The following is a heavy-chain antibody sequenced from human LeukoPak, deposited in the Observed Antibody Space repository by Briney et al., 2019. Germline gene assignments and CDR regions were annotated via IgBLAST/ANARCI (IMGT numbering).Heavy chain of an antibody. D-gene: IGHD3-3*01. Sequence: GGSLRLSCAASGFTFDDYGMSWVREVPGKGLEGVSGINWNGGGTGYADSVEGRFTIHRDSEKNTLYLQMDSLRVEDTALYYCARGIRFLEWLSGFDYWGQGTLVTVSS. CDR3: ARGIRFLEWLSGFDY. CDR1: GFTFDDYG. CDR2: INWNGGGT. J-gene: IGHJ4*02. V-gene: IGHV3-20*04.